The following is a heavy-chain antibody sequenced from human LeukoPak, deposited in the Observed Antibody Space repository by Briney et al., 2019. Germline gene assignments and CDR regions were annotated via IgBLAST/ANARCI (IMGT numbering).Heavy chain of an antibody. CDR1: GFSFSSYW. J-gene: IGHJ3*02. Sequence: GGSLRLSCAASGFSFSSYWMHWVRQAPGKGPVWVSRIKRDGSSTSYADSVKGRFTISRDNAKNTLYLQMNSLGVEDTAVYYCARESTVGRIQTDAFDMWGQGTMVTVSS. V-gene: IGHV3-74*01. CDR2: IKRDGSST. CDR3: ARESTVGRIQTDAFDM. D-gene: IGHD1-26*01.